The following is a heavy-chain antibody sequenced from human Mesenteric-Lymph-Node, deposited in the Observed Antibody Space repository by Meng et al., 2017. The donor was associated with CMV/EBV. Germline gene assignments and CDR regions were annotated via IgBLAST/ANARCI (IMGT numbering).Heavy chain of an antibody. J-gene: IGHJ4*02. CDR3: AKDRWDYSFGYYFDY. CDR1: GFIFSTFD. CDR2: MRGNGGST. V-gene: IGHV3-23*01. D-gene: IGHD4-11*01. Sequence: GESLKISCAASGFIFSTFDMSWVRQAPGKGLEWVSVMRGNGGSTYYADSVKGRFTISRDNSKNTLYLQVNSLRAEDTAVYYCAKDRWDYSFGYYFDYWGQGTLVTVSS.